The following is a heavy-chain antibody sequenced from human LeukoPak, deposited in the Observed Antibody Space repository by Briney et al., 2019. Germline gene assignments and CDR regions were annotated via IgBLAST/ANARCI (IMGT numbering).Heavy chain of an antibody. CDR2: ISSSGSTI. D-gene: IGHD3-10*01. V-gene: IGHV3-48*03. Sequence: GGSLRLSCAASGFTFSSYEMNWVRQAPGKGLEWVSYISSSGSTIYYADSVKGRFTISRDNAKNSLYLQMNSLRAEDTAVYYCARDQGGSGPDRFDPWGQGTLVTVSS. CDR1: GFTFSSYE. J-gene: IGHJ5*02. CDR3: ARDQGGSGPDRFDP.